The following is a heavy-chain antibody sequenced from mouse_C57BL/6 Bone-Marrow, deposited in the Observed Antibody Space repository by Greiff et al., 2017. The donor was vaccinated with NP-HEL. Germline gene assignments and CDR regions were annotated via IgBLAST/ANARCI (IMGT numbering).Heavy chain of an antibody. CDR1: GYAFTNYL. CDR2: INPGSGGT. CDR3: ARLGAY. J-gene: IGHJ3*01. V-gene: IGHV1-54*01. Sequence: VQGVESGAELVRPGTSVKVSCKASGYAFTNYLIEWVKQRPGQGLEWIGVINPGSGGTNYNEKFKGKATLTADKSSSTAYMQLSSLTSEDSAVYFCARLGAYWGQGTLVTVSA.